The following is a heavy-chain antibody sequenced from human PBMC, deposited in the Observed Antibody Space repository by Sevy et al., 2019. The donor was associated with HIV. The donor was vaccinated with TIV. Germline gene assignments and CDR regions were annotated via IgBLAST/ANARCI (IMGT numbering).Heavy chain of an antibody. J-gene: IGHJ6*02. D-gene: IGHD1-26*01. CDR2: ISHDGINE. V-gene: IGHV3-30*18. CDR1: RFSFNNYV. Sequence: DSRFSFNNYVINWVRQAPGKGLDWVALISHDGINEYYADSVKGRFTMSRDKSKNTVYLEMNSLRNEDTAIYFCANAYSGSYSHSYLYALDVWGQGTTVTVSS. CDR3: ANAYSGSYSHSYLYALDV.